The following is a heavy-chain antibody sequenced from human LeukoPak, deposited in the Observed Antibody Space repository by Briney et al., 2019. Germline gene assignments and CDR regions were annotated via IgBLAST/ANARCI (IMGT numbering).Heavy chain of an antibody. Sequence: GGSLRLSCAASVFTFSSYAMSCVRQAPGKGLEWVSGISGGGGSTYFVDSVKGRFTISRDNSKNTLYLQMNSLRAEDTAVYYCAKDPFPSSSSRGAFDIWGQGTMVTVSS. V-gene: IGHV3-23*01. CDR1: VFTFSSYA. J-gene: IGHJ3*02. CDR2: ISGGGGST. D-gene: IGHD2-2*01. CDR3: AKDPFPSSSSRGAFDI.